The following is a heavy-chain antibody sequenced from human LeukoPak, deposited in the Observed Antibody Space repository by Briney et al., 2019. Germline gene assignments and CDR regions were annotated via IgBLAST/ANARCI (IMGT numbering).Heavy chain of an antibody. D-gene: IGHD1-26*01. CDR2: IYHSAST. Sequence: SETLSLTCTVSGYSISSGYYWGWIRQPPGKGLEWIGSIYHSASTYYNPSLKSRVTISLDTSKNQFSLKLSSVTAADTAVYYCARVSGSYYPGWFDPWGQGTLVTVSS. CDR1: GYSISSGYY. CDR3: ARVSGSYYPGWFDP. J-gene: IGHJ5*02. V-gene: IGHV4-38-2*02.